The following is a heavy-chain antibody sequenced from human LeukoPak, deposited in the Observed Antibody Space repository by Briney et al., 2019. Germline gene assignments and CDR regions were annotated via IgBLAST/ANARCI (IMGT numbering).Heavy chain of an antibody. CDR2: IYTSGST. D-gene: IGHD3-22*01. CDR1: GGSISSGSYY. V-gene: IGHV4-61*02. CDR3: ASTLTYYYDSSGYPLDC. Sequence: SETLSLTCTVSGGSISSGSYYWSWIRQPAGKGLEWIGRIYTSGSTNYNPSLKSRVTISVDTSKNQFSLKLSSVTAADTAVYYCASTLTYYYDSSGYPLDCWGQGTLVTVSS. J-gene: IGHJ4*02.